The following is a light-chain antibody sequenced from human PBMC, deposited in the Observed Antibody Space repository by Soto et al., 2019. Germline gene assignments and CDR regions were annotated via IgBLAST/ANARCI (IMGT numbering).Light chain of an antibody. CDR3: QQYYSWPIT. CDR2: NAS. V-gene: IGKV3-15*01. J-gene: IGKJ4*01. Sequence: VLTQSPATVSMSPGESATVSCRASQNVGSALAWYQHKPGHAPRRLFYNASTWATGIPLIFSASGCGTEFTLTISSLQSEDLAVYYCQQYYSWPITFGGGTKVEI. CDR1: QNVGSA.